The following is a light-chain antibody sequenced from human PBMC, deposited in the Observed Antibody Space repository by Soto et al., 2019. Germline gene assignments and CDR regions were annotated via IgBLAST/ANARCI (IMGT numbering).Light chain of an antibody. V-gene: IGLV2-8*01. CDR1: SSDVGAYKY. J-gene: IGLJ3*02. CDR3: TSYVRNDLGV. Sequence: QSALTQPPSASGSPGQSVTISCTGTSSDVGAYKYVSWYQQYPGKAPKLMISEVTKRPSGVPDRFSGSQSGNTASLTVSGLQAEDEADYYCTSYVRNDLGVFGGGTKPTVL. CDR2: EVT.